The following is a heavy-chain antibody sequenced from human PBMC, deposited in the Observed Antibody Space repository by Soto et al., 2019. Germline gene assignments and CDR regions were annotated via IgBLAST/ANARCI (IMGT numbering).Heavy chain of an antibody. CDR2: VYRSGTT. D-gene: IGHD3-10*01. Sequence: QLQVQESGPGLVKPSETLSLTCTVSGDSISSSKYYWGWIRQPPGKGLEWIGTVYRSGTTSYNPSLKGRVNISVDTSKNQLSRTLDSVTATDTAVYYCARRIYGSGNDWGQGTLVTVSS. J-gene: IGHJ4*02. CDR1: GDSISSSKYY. CDR3: ARRIYGSGND. V-gene: IGHV4-39*01.